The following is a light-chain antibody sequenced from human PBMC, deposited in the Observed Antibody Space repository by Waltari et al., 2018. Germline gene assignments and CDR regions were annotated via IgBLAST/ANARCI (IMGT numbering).Light chain of an antibody. V-gene: IGLV2-8*01. CDR2: EVS. J-gene: IGLJ1*01. CDR3: SSYAGSNNKV. CDR1: SSDVGGYNY. Sequence: TGTSSDVGGYNYVSWYQQHPGKAPKLMIYEVSKRPSGVPDRFSGSKSGNTASLTVSGLQAEDEADYYCSSYAGSNNKVFGTGTKVTVL.